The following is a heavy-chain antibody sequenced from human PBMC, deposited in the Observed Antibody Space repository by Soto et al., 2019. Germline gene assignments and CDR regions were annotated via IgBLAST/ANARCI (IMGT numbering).Heavy chain of an antibody. D-gene: IGHD1-26*01. CDR3: ARDVEWELVELGLSFSGMDV. CDR2: ISAYSGHT. Sequence: QVQLVQSGGEVKKPGASVKVSCKASGYTFTDYSISWVRQAPGQGLEWMGWISAYSGHTNYVQHLRGRVSMTTGTPTNTAYMELRSLTSDDTAVYYWARDVEWELVELGLSFSGMDVWGRGTSLTVSS. J-gene: IGHJ6*02. CDR1: GYTFTDYS. V-gene: IGHV1-18*01.